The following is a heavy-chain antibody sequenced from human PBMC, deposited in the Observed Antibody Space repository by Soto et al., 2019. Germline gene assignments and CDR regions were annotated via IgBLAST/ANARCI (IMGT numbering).Heavy chain of an antibody. Sequence: SETLSLTCTVSGGSISSSSYYWGWIRQPPGKGLEWIGSIYYSGSTYYNPSLKSRVTISVDTSKNQFSLKLSSVTAADTAVYYCARPAYYYGSGSYHYMDVWGKGTTVTVSS. V-gene: IGHV4-39*01. D-gene: IGHD3-10*01. CDR2: IYYSGST. CDR3: ARPAYYYGSGSYHYMDV. CDR1: GGSISSSSYY. J-gene: IGHJ6*03.